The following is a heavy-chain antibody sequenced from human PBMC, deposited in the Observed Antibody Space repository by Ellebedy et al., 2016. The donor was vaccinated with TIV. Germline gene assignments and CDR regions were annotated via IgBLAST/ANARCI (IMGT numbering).Heavy chain of an antibody. J-gene: IGHJ6*02. Sequence: SETLSLTXTVSGYSIRRGYYWGWIRQPPGKGLDWIGNIYHSGSTYYNPSLRSRVTLSLDRSKNQVSLELSSVTAADTAVYYCARTDLRYGMDVWGQGTTVTVSS. D-gene: IGHD3-16*01. CDR1: GYSIRRGYY. V-gene: IGHV4-38-2*02. CDR3: ARTDLRYGMDV. CDR2: IYHSGST.